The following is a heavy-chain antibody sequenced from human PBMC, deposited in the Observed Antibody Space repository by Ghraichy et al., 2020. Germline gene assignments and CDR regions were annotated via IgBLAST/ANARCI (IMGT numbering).Heavy chain of an antibody. D-gene: IGHD3-10*01. CDR1: GFTVSSTY. J-gene: IGHJ4*02. CDR2: IYNEGTI. V-gene: IGHV3-53*01. CDR3: VKEGIYGSGSEAGY. Sequence: GGSLRLSCAASGFTVSSTYMSWVRQAPGKGLEWISIIYNEGTIYYTDSVKGRFTISRDTSENTLYLQMNSLRVEDTAVYYCVKEGIYGSGSEAGYWGQGTLVTVSS.